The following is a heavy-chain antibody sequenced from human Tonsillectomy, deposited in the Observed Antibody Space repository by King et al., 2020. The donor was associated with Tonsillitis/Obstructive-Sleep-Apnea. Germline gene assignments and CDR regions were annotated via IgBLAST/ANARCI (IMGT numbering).Heavy chain of an antibody. CDR1: GFTFRTYS. J-gene: IGHJ3*02. CDR3: ARRRGYGDPIGDDSFEI. Sequence: VQLVESGGGLVKPGGSLRLSCAASGFTFRTYSMNWVRQAPGKGLEWVSSISSNSTYIYYADSLKGRFTISRDNAKNSLYLQMNSLRADDTAVYYCARRRGYGDPIGDDSFEIWGQGTTVIVSS. D-gene: IGHD3-10*01. CDR2: ISSNSTYI. V-gene: IGHV3-21*01.